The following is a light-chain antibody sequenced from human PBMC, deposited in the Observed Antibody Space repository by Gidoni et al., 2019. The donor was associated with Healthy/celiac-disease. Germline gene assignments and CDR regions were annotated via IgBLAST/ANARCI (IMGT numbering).Light chain of an antibody. CDR3: SSYAGSNNLV. J-gene: IGLJ2*01. V-gene: IGLV2-8*01. Sequence: QSALTQPPSASGSPGQSVTISCTGTSSDVGGYNYVSWYQQHPGKAPNLMIYEVSKRPSGVPDRFSGSKSGNTASLTVSGLQAEDEADYYCSSYAGSNNLVFGGGTTLTVL. CDR2: EVS. CDR1: SSDVGGYNY.